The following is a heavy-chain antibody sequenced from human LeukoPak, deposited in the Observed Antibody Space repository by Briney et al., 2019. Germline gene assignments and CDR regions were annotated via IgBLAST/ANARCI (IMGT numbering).Heavy chain of an antibody. V-gene: IGHV4-34*01. CDR2: INHSGST. D-gene: IGHD2-15*01. CDR3: ARAVGYCSGGSCYKYHKYYFDY. J-gene: IGHJ4*02. CDR1: GGSFSGYY. Sequence: PSETLSLTCAVYGGSFSGYYWSWIRQPPGKGLEWIGEINHSGSTNYNPSLKSRVTISVDTSKNQFSLKLSSVTAADAAVYYCARAVGYCSGGSCYKYHKYYFDYWGQGTLVTVSS.